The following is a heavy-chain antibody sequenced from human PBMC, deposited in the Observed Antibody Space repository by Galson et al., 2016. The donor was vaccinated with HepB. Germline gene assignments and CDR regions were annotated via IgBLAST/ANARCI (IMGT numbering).Heavy chain of an antibody. J-gene: IGHJ4*02. CDR2: IARSGNI. V-gene: IGHV4-38-2*02. D-gene: IGHD6-19*01. Sequence: SETLSLTCIVSGYSISSDYFWGWIRQPPVKGLEWIGTIARSGNIHYNPSLKSRVTISVDTSKNQFSLKLSSVTAADTAVYFCARGDSTGWYRFDSWGQGTLVTVSS. CDR3: ARGDSTGWYRFDS. CDR1: GYSISSDYF.